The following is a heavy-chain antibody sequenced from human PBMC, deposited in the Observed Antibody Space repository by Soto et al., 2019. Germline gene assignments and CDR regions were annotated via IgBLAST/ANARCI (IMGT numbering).Heavy chain of an antibody. J-gene: IGHJ6*02. D-gene: IGHD6-13*01. CDR2: ISGSGGST. V-gene: IGHV3-23*01. Sequence: HPGGSLRLSCAASGFTFSSYAMSWVRQAPGKGLEWVSAISGSGGSTYYADSVKGRFTISRDNSKNTLYLQMNSLRAEDTAVYYCAKDLLAAAGWDYGMDVWGQGTTVTVSS. CDR3: AKDLLAAAGWDYGMDV. CDR1: GFTFSSYA.